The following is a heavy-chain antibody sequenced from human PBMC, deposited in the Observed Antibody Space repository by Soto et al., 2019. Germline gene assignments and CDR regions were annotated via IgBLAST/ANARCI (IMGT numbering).Heavy chain of an antibody. D-gene: IGHD1-26*01. Sequence: ASVKVSCKASGYTFTGYYMHWVRQAPGQGLEWMGWINPNSGGTNYAQKFQGWVTMTRDTSISTAYMELSRLRSDDTAVYYCARDDYSGSYYDYGMDGWGQGTTVTVSS. CDR2: INPNSGGT. J-gene: IGHJ6*02. V-gene: IGHV1-2*04. CDR1: GYTFTGYY. CDR3: ARDDYSGSYYDYGMDG.